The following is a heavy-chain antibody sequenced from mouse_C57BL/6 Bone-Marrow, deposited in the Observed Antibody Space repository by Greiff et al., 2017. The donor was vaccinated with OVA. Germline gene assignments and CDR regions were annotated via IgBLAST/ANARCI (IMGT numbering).Heavy chain of an antibody. V-gene: IGHV1-53*01. J-gene: IGHJ2*01. CDR1: GYTFTSYW. CDR3: ARSPLTTVVARLDY. D-gene: IGHD1-1*01. Sequence: QVQLQQSGTELVKPGASVKLSCKASGYTFTSYWMHWVKQRPGQGLEWIGNINPSNGGTNYNEKFKSKATLTVDKSSSTAYMQLSSLTSEDSAVYYCARSPLTTVVARLDYWGQGTTLTVSS. CDR2: INPSNGGT.